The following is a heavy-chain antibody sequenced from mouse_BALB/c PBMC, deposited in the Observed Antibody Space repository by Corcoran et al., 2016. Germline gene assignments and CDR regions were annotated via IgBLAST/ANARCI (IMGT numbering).Heavy chain of an antibody. D-gene: IGHD1-1*01. CDR3: ARGALLRYFDY. J-gene: IGHJ2*01. Sequence: EVQLQQSGPELVKPGASVKISCKASGYSFTGYYMHWVKQSHVKSLEWIGRINPYNGATSYNQNFRDKASLTVDKSSSTAYMELHSLTSEDSAVDYCARGALLRYFDYWGQGTTLTVSS. V-gene: IGHV1-26*01. CDR2: INPYNGAT. CDR1: GYSFTGYY.